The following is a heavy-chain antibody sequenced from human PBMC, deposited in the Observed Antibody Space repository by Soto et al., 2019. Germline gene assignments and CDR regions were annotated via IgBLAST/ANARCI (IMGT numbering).Heavy chain of an antibody. Sequence: EVQLVESGGGLVKPGGSLRLSCAASGFTFSNAWMNWVRQAPGKGLEWVGRVKSKTDGGTTDYAAPVKGRFTISRDDSKNTLYLQMNSLKTEDTAVYYCTPQSTMIVVVALGYWGQGTLVTVSS. CDR2: VKSKTDGGTT. V-gene: IGHV3-15*07. D-gene: IGHD3-22*01. J-gene: IGHJ4*02. CDR3: TPQSTMIVVVALGY. CDR1: GFTFSNAW.